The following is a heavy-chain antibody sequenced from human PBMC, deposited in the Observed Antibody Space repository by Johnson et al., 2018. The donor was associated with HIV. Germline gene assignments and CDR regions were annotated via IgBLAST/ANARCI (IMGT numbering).Heavy chain of an antibody. CDR2: ISYDGSNK. J-gene: IGHJ3*02. Sequence: QVQLVESGGGVVQPGRSLRLSCAASGFTFSSYAMHWVRQAPGKGLEWVAVISYDGSNKYYADSVKGRFTISRDNSKNTLYLQMNSLRAEDKAVYYCAREDGYNWVGAFDIWGQGTMVTVSS. D-gene: IGHD5-24*01. CDR1: GFTFSSYA. CDR3: AREDGYNWVGAFDI. V-gene: IGHV3-30*04.